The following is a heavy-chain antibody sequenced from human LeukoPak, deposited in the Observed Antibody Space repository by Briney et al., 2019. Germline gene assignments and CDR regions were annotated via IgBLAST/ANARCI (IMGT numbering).Heavy chain of an antibody. CDR3: ARVVAERYFDWLYPVGAFDI. J-gene: IGHJ3*02. CDR1: GYTFTGYY. CDR2: INPNSGGT. V-gene: IGHV1-2*02. Sequence: ASVKVSCKASGYTFTGYYMHWVRQAPGQGLEWMGWINPNSGGTNYAQKFQGRVTMTRDTSISTAYMELSRLRSDDTAVYYCARVVAERYFDWLYPVGAFDIWGQGTMVTVSS. D-gene: IGHD3-9*01.